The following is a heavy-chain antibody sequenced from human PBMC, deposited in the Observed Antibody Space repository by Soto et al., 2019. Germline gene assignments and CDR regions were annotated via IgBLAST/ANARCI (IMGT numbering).Heavy chain of an antibody. CDR2: IYPGDSDT. J-gene: IGHJ6*02. V-gene: IGHV5-51*01. Sequence: GESLKISCKGSGYSFTSYWIGWVRQMPGKGLEWMGIIYPGDSDTRYSPSFQGQVTISADKSISTAYLQWSSLKASDTAMYYCARHKPRPLDQKKYYYYGMDVWGQGTTVTVSS. D-gene: IGHD1-1*01. CDR3: ARHKPRPLDQKKYYYYGMDV. CDR1: GYSFTSYW.